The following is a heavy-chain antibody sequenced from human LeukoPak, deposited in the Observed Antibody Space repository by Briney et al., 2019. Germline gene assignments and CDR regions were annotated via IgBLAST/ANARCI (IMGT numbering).Heavy chain of an antibody. CDR3: ARDLKYYDILTGYSPGWFDP. V-gene: IGHV3-20*01. J-gene: IGHJ5*02. CDR2: INWNGGST. Sequence: GGSLRLSCAASGFTFDDYGMNWVRQAPGKGLEWVSSINWNGGSTGYADSVKGRFTISRDNAKNSLYLQMHSLRAEDTALYHCARDLKYYDILTGYSPGWFDPWGQGTLVTVSS. D-gene: IGHD3-9*01. CDR1: GFTFDDYG.